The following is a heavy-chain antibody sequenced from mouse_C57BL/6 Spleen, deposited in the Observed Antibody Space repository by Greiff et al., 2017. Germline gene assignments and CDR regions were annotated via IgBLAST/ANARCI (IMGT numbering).Heavy chain of an antibody. D-gene: IGHD2-5*01. CDR2: IDPNSGGT. Sequence: QVQLQQPGAELVKPGASVKLSCTASGYTFTSYWMPWVKQRPGRGLEWIGWIDPNSGGTKYSAKFKSKATLTVDKPSSTAYMQLSSLTSEDSAVYNCARAMTTGVTKGYWGQGTTPTVTA. V-gene: IGHV1-72*01. CDR3: ARAMTTGVTKGY. J-gene: IGHJ2*01. CDR1: GYTFTSYW.